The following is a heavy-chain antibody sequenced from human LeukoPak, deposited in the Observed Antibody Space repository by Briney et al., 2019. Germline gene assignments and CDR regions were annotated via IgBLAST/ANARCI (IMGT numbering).Heavy chain of an antibody. CDR3: ARPSNYYDILTYPYAFDI. CDR1: GYSFTSYW. D-gene: IGHD3-9*01. CDR2: IDPSDSYT. J-gene: IGHJ3*02. V-gene: IGHV5-10-1*01. Sequence: GESLKISCKGSGYSFTSYWISWVRQMPGKGREWMGRIDPSDSYTNYSPSFQGHVTISADKSISTAYLQWSSLKASDTAMYYCARPSNYYDILTYPYAFDIWGQGTMVTVSS.